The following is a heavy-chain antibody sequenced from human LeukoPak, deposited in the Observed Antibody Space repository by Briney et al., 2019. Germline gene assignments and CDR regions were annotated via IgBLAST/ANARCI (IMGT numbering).Heavy chain of an antibody. CDR1: GFTFSSYG. CDR2: IRYDGSNK. D-gene: IGHD2-2*01. J-gene: IGHJ6*03. Sequence: EGSLRLSCAASGFTFSSYGMHWVRQAPGKGLEWVAFIRYDGSNKYYADSVKGRFTISRDNSKNTLYLQMNSLRAEDTAVYYCAKDGNIVVVPAAYYYYYMDVWGKGTTVTVSS. CDR3: AKDGNIVVVPAAYYYYYMDV. V-gene: IGHV3-30*02.